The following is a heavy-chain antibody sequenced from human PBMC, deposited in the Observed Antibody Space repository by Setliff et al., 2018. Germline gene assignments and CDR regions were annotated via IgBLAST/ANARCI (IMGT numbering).Heavy chain of an antibody. CDR1: GFTFTSSA. D-gene: IGHD1-1*01. CDR3: AAQMRRGTGTPAYYYYGMDV. J-gene: IGHJ6*02. Sequence: ASVKVSCKASGFTFTSSAMQWVRQARGQRLESIGWIVVGSGNTNYAQKFQERVTITRDMSTSTAYMELSSLRSEDTAVYYCAAQMRRGTGTPAYYYYGMDVWGQGTTVTVSS. V-gene: IGHV1-58*02. CDR2: IVVGSGNT.